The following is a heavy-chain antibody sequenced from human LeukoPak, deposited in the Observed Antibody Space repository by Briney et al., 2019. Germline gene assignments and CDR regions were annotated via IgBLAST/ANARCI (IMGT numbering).Heavy chain of an antibody. J-gene: IGHJ4*02. CDR3: ARGDDDYGDYGVDY. V-gene: IGHV3-48*03. Sequence: PGGSLRLSCAASGFTFSSYEMNWVRQAPGKGLEWVSYISSSGSTIYYADSVKGRFTISRDNAKNSLYLQMNSLRAEDTAVYYRARGDDDYGDYGVDYWGQGTLVTVSS. CDR1: GFTFSSYE. CDR2: ISSSGSTI. D-gene: IGHD4-17*01.